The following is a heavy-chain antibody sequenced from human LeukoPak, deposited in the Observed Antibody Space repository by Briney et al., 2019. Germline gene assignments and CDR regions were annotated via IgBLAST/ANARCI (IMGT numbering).Heavy chain of an antibody. CDR2: IYTSGST. CDR1: GGSISSYY. CDR3: ARERPAYWYFDL. Sequence: SSETLSLTCTVSGGSISSYYWSWIRQPAGKGLEWIGRIYTSGSTNYNPSLKSRVTMSVDTSKNQFSLKPSSVTAADTAVYYCARERPAYWYFDLWGRGTLVTVSS. V-gene: IGHV4-4*07. J-gene: IGHJ2*01.